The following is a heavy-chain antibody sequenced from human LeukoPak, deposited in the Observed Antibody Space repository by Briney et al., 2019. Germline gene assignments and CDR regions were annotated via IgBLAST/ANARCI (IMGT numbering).Heavy chain of an antibody. CDR3: ASDYGSGSWRFDY. V-gene: IGHV4-59*07. Sequence: SDTLSLTCTLSSGSISTYYWSCIRQPPGGGREWNAYIYYNGRTPYNPSLKSGVTISLDTTKNQLSLRLSAVTDADTAVYYCASDYGSGSWRFDYWGQGTLATVSS. D-gene: IGHD3-10*01. CDR1: SGSISTYY. CDR2: IYYNGRT. J-gene: IGHJ4*02.